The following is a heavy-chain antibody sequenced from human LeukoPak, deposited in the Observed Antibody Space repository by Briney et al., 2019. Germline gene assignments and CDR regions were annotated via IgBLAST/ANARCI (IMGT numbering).Heavy chain of an antibody. CDR3: AKDEDYYGSGSYYNGYYGMDV. Sequence: GSLRLSCAASGFTFNNYAMNWVRQAPGKGLEWVSGITASGGSTYYADSVKGRFTISRDNSKNSLYLQMNSLRTEDTALYYCAKDEDYYGSGSYYNGYYGMDVWGQGTTVTVSS. CDR1: GFTFNNYA. D-gene: IGHD3-10*01. J-gene: IGHJ6*02. CDR2: ITASGGST. V-gene: IGHV3-43*02.